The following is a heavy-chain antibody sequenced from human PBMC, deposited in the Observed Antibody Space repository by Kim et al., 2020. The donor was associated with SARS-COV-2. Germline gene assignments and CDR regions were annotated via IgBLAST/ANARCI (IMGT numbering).Heavy chain of an antibody. Sequence: GGSLRLSCAASGFTFDDYTMHWVRQAPGKGLEWVSLISWDGGSTYYADSVKGRFTISRDNSKNSLYLQMNSLRTEDTALYYCAKGLLYRPIYYYYYCMDVWGQGTTVTVSS. CDR3: AKGLLYRPIYYYYYCMDV. CDR2: ISWDGGST. CDR1: GFTFDDYT. J-gene: IGHJ6*02. V-gene: IGHV3-43*01. D-gene: IGHD2-8*01.